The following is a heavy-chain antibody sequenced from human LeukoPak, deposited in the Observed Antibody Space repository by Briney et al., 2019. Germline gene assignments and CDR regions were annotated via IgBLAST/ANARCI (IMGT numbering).Heavy chain of an antibody. V-gene: IGHV1-18*01. CDR3: ASFLRVRGVSARFSSFDP. D-gene: IGHD3-10*01. CDR1: GYTFTSNG. Sequence: ASVKVSCKASGYTFTSNGISWVRQAPGQGLEWMGRISAYSGNTNYAQKLQGRVTMTTDTSTSTAYMELRSLRSDDTAVYYCASFLRVRGVSARFSSFDPWGQGTLVTVSS. CDR2: ISAYSGNT. J-gene: IGHJ5*02.